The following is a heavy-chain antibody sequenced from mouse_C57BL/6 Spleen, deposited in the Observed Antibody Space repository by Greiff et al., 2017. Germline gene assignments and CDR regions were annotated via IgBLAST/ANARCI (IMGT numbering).Heavy chain of an antibody. J-gene: IGHJ2*01. V-gene: IGHV5-17*01. CDR2: ISSGSSTI. Sequence: EVMLVESGGGLVKPGGSLILSCAASGFTFSDYGMHWVRQAPEKGLEWVAYISSGSSTIYYADTVKGRFTISRDNAENTLFLQMTSLRSEDTAMYYCARNPYFDYWGQGTTLTVSS. CDR1: GFTFSDYG. CDR3: ARNPYFDY.